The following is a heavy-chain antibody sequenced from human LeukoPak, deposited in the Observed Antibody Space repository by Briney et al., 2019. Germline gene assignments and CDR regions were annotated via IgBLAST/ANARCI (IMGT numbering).Heavy chain of an antibody. Sequence: SGTLALTCAVSGGSISSSNWWSWVRQPPGKGLEWIGEIYHSGSTNYNPSLKSRVTISVDKSKNQFSLKLSSVTAADTAVYYCARHLRYCSGGSCYDYWGQGTLVTVSS. V-gene: IGHV4-4*02. CDR3: ARHLRYCSGGSCYDY. J-gene: IGHJ4*02. CDR2: IYHSGST. D-gene: IGHD2-15*01. CDR1: GGSISSSNW.